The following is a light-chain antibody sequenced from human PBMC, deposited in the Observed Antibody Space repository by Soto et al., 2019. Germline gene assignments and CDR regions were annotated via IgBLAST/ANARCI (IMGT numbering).Light chain of an antibody. CDR3: HQYRCSPIT. V-gene: IGKV3-20*01. CDR2: GAS. J-gene: IGKJ4*01. CDR1: QSVSSSY. Sequence: EIVLTQSPGTLSLSPGERATLSCRASQSVSSSYLAWYQHKPGQAPRLLIYGASSMSTGIPDRFSGSGSGTGFTVTFSSLEPADLAGDYSHQYRCSPITFGGGTKADIK.